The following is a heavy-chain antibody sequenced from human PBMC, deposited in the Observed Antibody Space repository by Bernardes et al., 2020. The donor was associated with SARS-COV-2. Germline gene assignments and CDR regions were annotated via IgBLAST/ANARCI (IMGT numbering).Heavy chain of an antibody. CDR3: ARDLDRLYSGSRTDAFDI. V-gene: IGHV1-18*01. CDR1: GYSFTNYG. J-gene: IGHJ3*02. CDR2: ISGYSGKP. D-gene: IGHD1-26*01. Sequence: ASMKVSCKASGYSFTNYGISWVRQAPGQGLEWMGWISGYSGKPNYAQRFQGRVTMTTDTSTTTAYMELRSLRSDDTAVYYCARDLDRLYSGSRTDAFDIWGQGTMVTVSS.